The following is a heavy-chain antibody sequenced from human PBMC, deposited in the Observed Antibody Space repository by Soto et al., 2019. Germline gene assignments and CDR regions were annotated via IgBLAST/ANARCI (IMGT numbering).Heavy chain of an antibody. D-gene: IGHD6-19*01. CDR3: AKAHASGWSIPGAFDI. Sequence: EVQLLESGGGLVQPGGSLRLSCAASGLTFTTYAMPWVRQAPGKGLEWVSSVSGTGDITYYADSVKGRFTISRDNSKNTVYLQMSSLRAEDTAVYYCAKAHASGWSIPGAFDIWGQGTMVTVSS. J-gene: IGHJ3*02. CDR2: VSGTGDIT. CDR1: GLTFTTYA. V-gene: IGHV3-23*01.